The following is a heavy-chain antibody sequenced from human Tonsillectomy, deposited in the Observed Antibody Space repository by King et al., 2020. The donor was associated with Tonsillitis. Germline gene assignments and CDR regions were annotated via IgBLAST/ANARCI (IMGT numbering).Heavy chain of an antibody. J-gene: IGHJ6*03. Sequence: VQLVESGAEVKKPGDSLKISCRGTGYSFSTYWIGWVHQMPGKGLEWMGITHPGDSDTRYSPSFQGQVTISADKSIDTAYMQWSSLKASDTAIYYCARLEGGSPYYYYYMDVWGKGTTVTVSS. CDR2: THPGDSDT. CDR3: ARLEGGSPYYYYYMDV. D-gene: IGHD3-16*01. CDR1: GYSFSTYW. V-gene: IGHV5-51*07.